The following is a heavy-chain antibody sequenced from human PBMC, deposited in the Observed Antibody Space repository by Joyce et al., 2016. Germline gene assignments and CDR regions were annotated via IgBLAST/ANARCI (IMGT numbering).Heavy chain of an antibody. D-gene: IGHD3-22*01. CDR1: SGSISSYH. CDR3: ARAPENYSASSGYYFDY. Sequence: QVQLQESGPGLVKPSETLSLTCTVSSGSISSYHWSWIRQPPGKGLEWIGYISYNGSTYYNPSLKSRVTISVETSKNQFSLKLSSVTAADTAVYYCARAPENYSASSGYYFDYWGQGTLVTVSS. CDR2: ISYNGST. V-gene: IGHV4-59*01. J-gene: IGHJ4*02.